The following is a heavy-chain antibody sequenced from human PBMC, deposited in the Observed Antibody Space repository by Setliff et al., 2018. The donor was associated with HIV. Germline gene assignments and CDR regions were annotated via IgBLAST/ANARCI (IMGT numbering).Heavy chain of an antibody. V-gene: IGHV3-49*04. D-gene: IGHD5-18*01. Sequence: PGGSLRLSCAVSGFTFSTYAMSWVRQAPGKGLEWVSTISAGGGTTEYAASVKDRFTVSRDDSKSIAYLQVNSLKTEDTAVYYCTRDKGYAFDIWGQGTMVTVSS. CDR3: TRDKGYAFDI. CDR1: GFTFSTYA. CDR2: ISAGGGTT. J-gene: IGHJ3*02.